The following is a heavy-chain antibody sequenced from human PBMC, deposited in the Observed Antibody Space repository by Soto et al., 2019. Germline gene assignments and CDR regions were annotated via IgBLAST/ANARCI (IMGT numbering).Heavy chain of an antibody. Sequence: QVQLVQSGAEVKKPGASVKVSCKASGYTFTSYGISWVRQAPGQGLEWMGWISAYNGNTNYAQKLQGRVTMTTHTSTSTAYMELRSLRSDDTAVYYCAREHCSGGSCYPIDYWGQGTLVTVSS. D-gene: IGHD2-15*01. V-gene: IGHV1-18*01. J-gene: IGHJ4*02. CDR1: GYTFTSYG. CDR2: ISAYNGNT. CDR3: AREHCSGGSCYPIDY.